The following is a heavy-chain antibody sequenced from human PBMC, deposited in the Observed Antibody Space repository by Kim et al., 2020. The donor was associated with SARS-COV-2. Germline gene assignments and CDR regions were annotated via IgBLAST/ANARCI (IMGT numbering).Heavy chain of an antibody. Sequence: SVKVSCKASGGTFSSYAISWVRQAPGQGLEWMGGIIPIFGTANYAQKFQGRVTITADESTSTAYMELSSLRSEDTAVYYCAREHYDGCGMDVWGQGTTVTVSS. D-gene: IGHD3-3*01. CDR2: IIPIFGTA. CDR3: AREHYDGCGMDV. V-gene: IGHV1-69*13. J-gene: IGHJ6*02. CDR1: GGTFSSYA.